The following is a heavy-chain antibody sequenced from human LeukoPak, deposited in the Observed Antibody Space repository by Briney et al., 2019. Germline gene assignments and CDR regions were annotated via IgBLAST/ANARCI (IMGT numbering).Heavy chain of an antibody. Sequence: GGSLRLSFAASGFTFSGYSMTWVRQPPGKGLEWVANIKQDGSKKYYVDSVKGRFTISRDNAQNSLSLQMNGLRAEDTAVYYCARDNSKWDDNSGHDYWGQGTLVTASS. V-gene: IGHV3-7*01. J-gene: IGHJ4*02. CDR2: IKQDGSKK. D-gene: IGHD3-22*01. CDR3: ARDNSKWDDNSGHDY. CDR1: GFTFSGYS.